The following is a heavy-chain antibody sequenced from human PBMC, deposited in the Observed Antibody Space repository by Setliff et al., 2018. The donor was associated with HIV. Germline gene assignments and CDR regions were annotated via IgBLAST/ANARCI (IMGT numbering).Heavy chain of an antibody. D-gene: IGHD1-1*01. J-gene: IGHJ3*02. V-gene: IGHV4-61*02. CDR1: GGSISSGSYY. CDR2: IYSTGST. CDR3: ARGPGGTVPKPLDAFDI. Sequence: SETLSLTCTVSGGSISSGSYYWSWIRQPAGKRLEWIGRIYSTGSTNYNPSLKSRVTISVDTSKNQFSLKLSSVTAADTAVYYCARGPGGTVPKPLDAFDIWGQGTMVTVSS.